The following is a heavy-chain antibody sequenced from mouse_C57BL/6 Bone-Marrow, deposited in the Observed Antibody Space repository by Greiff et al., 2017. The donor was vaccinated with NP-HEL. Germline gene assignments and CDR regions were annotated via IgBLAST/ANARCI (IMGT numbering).Heavy chain of an antibody. Sequence: EVKVVESGGGLVKPGGSLKLSCAASGFTFSSYAMSWVRQTPEKRLEWVATISDGGSYTYYPDNVKGRFTISSDNAKNNLYLQMSHLKSEDTAMYYCARDRLDYDYDWFAYWGQGTLVTVSA. CDR3: ARDRLDYDYDWFAY. CDR2: ISDGGSYT. D-gene: IGHD2-4*01. CDR1: GFTFSSYA. V-gene: IGHV5-4*01. J-gene: IGHJ3*01.